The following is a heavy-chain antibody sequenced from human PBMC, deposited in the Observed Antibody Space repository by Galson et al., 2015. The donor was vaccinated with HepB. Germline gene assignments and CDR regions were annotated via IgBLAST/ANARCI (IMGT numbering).Heavy chain of an antibody. CDR1: GFTFSSYS. D-gene: IGHD3-16*02. Sequence: SLRLSCAASGFTFSSYSMNWVRQAPGKGLEWVSSISSSSSYIYYADSVKGRFTISRDNAKNSLYLQMNSLRAEDTAVYYCARDRSDTYYDYVWGSYRGDAFDIWGQGTMVTVSS. J-gene: IGHJ3*02. CDR3: ARDRSDTYYDYVWGSYRGDAFDI. V-gene: IGHV3-21*01. CDR2: ISSSSSYI.